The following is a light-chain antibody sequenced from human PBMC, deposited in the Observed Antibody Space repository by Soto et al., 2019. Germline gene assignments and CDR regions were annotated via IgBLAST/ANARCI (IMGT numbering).Light chain of an antibody. J-gene: IGKJ4*01. CDR1: QDISNH. Sequence: DIQVTQSPSSVSASVGDRVTITCRAGQDISNHLNWYQQKPGKAPNLLIYDASNLEMGVPSRFSGSGSGTDFTLTIRGLQPEDLATYYCQQFNNIPLTFGGGTKVDIK. CDR3: QQFNNIPLT. V-gene: IGKV1-33*01. CDR2: DAS.